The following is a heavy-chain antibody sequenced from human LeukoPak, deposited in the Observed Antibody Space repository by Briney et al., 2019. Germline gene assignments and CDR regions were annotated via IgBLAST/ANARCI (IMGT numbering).Heavy chain of an antibody. CDR2: ISSSGSTI. CDR3: ARLAAAGYFDY. J-gene: IGHJ4*02. CDR1: GFTFSDYY. V-gene: IGHV3-11*01. D-gene: IGHD6-13*01. Sequence: GGSLRLSCAASGFTFSDYYMSWIRQAPGKGLEWVSYISSSGSTIYYADSVKGRFTISRDNAKNSLYLQMNSPRAEDTAVYYCARLAAAGYFDYWGQGTLVTVSS.